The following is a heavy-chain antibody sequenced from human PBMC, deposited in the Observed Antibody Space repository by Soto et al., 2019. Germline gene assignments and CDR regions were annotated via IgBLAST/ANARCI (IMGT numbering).Heavy chain of an antibody. CDR2: INHSGST. D-gene: IGHD3-10*01. Sequence: PSETLSLTCAVYGGSFSGYYWSWIRQPPGKGLEWIGEINHSGSTNYNLSLKSRVTISVDTSKNQFSLKLSSVTAADTAVYYCARGDDYYGSGSPGYWGQGTLVTVSS. CDR3: ARGDDYYGSGSPGY. J-gene: IGHJ4*02. CDR1: GGSFSGYY. V-gene: IGHV4-34*01.